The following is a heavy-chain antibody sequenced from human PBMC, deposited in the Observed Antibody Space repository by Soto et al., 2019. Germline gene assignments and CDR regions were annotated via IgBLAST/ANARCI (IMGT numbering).Heavy chain of an antibody. CDR2: IDPSDSST. D-gene: IGHD2-15*01. J-gene: IGHJ6*02. CDR3: ARDGDTTRILLGYYYGMDV. CDR1: GYSFTSYW. Sequence: PGESLKISCEGSGYSFTSYWISWVRQMPGKGLEWMGNIDPSDSSTNYSPSFQGHVTISADKSINTVYLEWGNLKASDTAMYYCARDGDTTRILLGYYYGMDVWGQGTTVTVSS. V-gene: IGHV5-10-1*01.